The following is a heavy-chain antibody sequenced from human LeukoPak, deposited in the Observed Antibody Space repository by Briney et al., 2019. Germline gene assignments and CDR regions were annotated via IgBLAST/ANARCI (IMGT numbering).Heavy chain of an antibody. CDR2: ISNSGST. Sequence: SDTLSLTCTVSDGPIRRHYWTWIRQSPIKGLEWIGDISNSGSTKYNPSLRSRVTISIDTSRSQFSLRLSSVTAADTAVYYCGRDALVGFLSYYYIDVWGKGITVTVSS. CDR1: DGPIRRHY. D-gene: IGHD3-10*01. J-gene: IGHJ6*03. CDR3: GRDALVGFLSYYYIDV. V-gene: IGHV4-59*11.